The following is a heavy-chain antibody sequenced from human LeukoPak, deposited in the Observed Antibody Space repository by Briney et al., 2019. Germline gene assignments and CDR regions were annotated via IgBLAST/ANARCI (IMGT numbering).Heavy chain of an antibody. CDR2: IYTSGST. D-gene: IGHD2-2*02. CDR1: GGSISSYY. V-gene: IGHV4-4*07. Sequence: SETLSLTCTVSGGSISSYYWSWIRQPAGKGLEWIGRIYTSGSTNYNPSLKSRVTMSVDTSKNQFSLKLSSVTAADTAVYYCAKEGGCSSTSCYTGRPFDYWGQGTLVTVSS. J-gene: IGHJ4*02. CDR3: AKEGGCSSTSCYTGRPFDY.